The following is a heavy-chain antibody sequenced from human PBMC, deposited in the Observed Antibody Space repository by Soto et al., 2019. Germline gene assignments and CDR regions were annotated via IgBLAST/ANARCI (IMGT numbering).Heavy chain of an antibody. CDR1: GGSISSGGYS. V-gene: IGHV4-30-2*01. CDR3: ARGTFSYGPNIHYCEY. Sequence: QLQLQESGSGLVKPSQTLSLTCAVSGGSISSGGYSWNWIRQPPGKGLEWLGFIYHTGGTYYTPSLTSRVTMSVDGSQNQCSLTLASVTAADTALYVGARGTFSYGPNIHYCEYGGRGTLVTVSS. J-gene: IGHJ4*02. D-gene: IGHD1-26*01. CDR2: IYHTGGT.